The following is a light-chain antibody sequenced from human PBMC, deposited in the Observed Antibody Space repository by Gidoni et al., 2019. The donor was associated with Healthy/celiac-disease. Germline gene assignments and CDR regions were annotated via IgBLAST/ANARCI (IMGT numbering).Light chain of an antibody. CDR2: QDS. CDR1: KLGDKY. V-gene: IGLV3-1*01. CDR3: QAWDSSTDVV. Sequence: SYELTQPPSVSVSPGQTASITCSGDKLGDKYACWSQQKPGQSPVLVLYQDSKRPSGIPERFSGSNSGNTATLTISGTQAMDEADYYCQAWDSSTDVVFGGGTKLTVL. J-gene: IGLJ2*01.